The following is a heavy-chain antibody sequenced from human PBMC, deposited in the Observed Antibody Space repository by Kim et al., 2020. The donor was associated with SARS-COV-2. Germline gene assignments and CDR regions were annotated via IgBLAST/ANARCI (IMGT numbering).Heavy chain of an antibody. CDR2: ISSSGSTI. D-gene: IGHD1-26*01. Sequence: GGSLRLSCAASGFTFSSYEMNWVRQAPGKGLEWVSYISSSGSTIYYADSVKGRFTISRDNAKNSLYLQMNSLRAEDTAVYYCAREFRQGGVDYWGQGTLVTVSS. CDR3: AREFRQGGVDY. CDR1: GFTFSSYE. J-gene: IGHJ4*02. V-gene: IGHV3-48*03.